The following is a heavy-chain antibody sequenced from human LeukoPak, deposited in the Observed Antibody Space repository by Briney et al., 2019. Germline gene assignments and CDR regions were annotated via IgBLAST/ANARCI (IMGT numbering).Heavy chain of an antibody. CDR1: GGTFSSYA. J-gene: IGHJ4*02. V-gene: IGHV1-69*05. CDR2: IIPIFGTA. D-gene: IGHD3-10*01. Sequence: SVKVSCKASGGTFSSYAISWVRQAPGQGLEWMGGIIPIFGTANYAQKFQGRVTITTDESTSTAYMELSSLRSEDTAVYYCARGLATMALFDYWGQGTLVTVSS. CDR3: ARGLATMALFDY.